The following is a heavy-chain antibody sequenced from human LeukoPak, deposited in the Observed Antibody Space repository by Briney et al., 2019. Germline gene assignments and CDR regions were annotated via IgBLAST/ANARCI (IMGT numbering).Heavy chain of an antibody. D-gene: IGHD6-13*01. CDR2: IWYDGSNK. CDR1: GFTFSSYG. CDR3: ARDRVAAAGLFDY. V-gene: IGHV3-33*01. Sequence: GGSLRLSCAASGFTFSSYGMHWVRQAPGKGLEWVAVIWYDGSNKYYADSVKGRFTISRDNSKNTLYLQMNNLRAEDTAVYYCARDRVAAAGLFDYWGQGTLVTVSS. J-gene: IGHJ4*02.